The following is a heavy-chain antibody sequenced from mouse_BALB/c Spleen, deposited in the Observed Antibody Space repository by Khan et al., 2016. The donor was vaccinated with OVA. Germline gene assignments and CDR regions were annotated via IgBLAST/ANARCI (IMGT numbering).Heavy chain of an antibody. D-gene: IGHD2-3*01. V-gene: IGHV3-2*02. Sequence: EVKLEVSGPGLVKPSQSLSLTCTVTGYSITSDYAWNWIRQFPGNKLEWMGYISSSGSTNYNPALKSRISITRDTSKNQFFLQLNSVTTEDTATYYGARDGSRDNYAMDYWGQGTSVTVAS. CDR3: ARDGSRDNYAMDY. J-gene: IGHJ4*01. CDR2: ISSSGST. CDR1: GYSITSDYA.